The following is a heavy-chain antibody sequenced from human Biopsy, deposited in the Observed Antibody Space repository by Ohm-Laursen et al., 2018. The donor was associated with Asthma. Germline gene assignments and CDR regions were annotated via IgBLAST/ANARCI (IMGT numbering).Heavy chain of an antibody. V-gene: IGHV1-69*13. CDR2: LIPVLGTP. Sequence: AAVKVSCKASGDSFSNYAISWVRQAPGQGLERMGGLIPVLGTPDHAQMFEGRVTITADESTSTAYMELSSLSSEDTAVYYCARGYSGSDRIVYYYSGLEVWGQGTTVTVSS. D-gene: IGHD5-12*01. CDR1: GDSFSNYA. CDR3: ARGYSGSDRIVYYYSGLEV. J-gene: IGHJ6*02.